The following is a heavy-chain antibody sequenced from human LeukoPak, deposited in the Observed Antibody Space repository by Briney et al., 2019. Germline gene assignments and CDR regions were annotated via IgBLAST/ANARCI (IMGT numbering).Heavy chain of an antibody. CDR3: ARGPNGNWSGLDF. D-gene: IGHD1-1*01. CDR2: ISPTGSTT. CDR1: GFSFSGHW. Sequence: PGGSLRLSCIASGFSFSGHWMHWARQLPGKGLVWVSRISPTGSTTSYADSVKGRFTVSRDNAKNTLYLQVNNLRAEDTAVYCCARGPNGNWSGLDFWGQGTLLTVSS. J-gene: IGHJ4*02. V-gene: IGHV3-74*01.